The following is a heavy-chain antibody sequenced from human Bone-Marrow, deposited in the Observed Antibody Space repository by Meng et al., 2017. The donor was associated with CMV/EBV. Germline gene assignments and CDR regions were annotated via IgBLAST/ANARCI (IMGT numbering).Heavy chain of an antibody. V-gene: IGHV1-69*05. D-gene: IGHD1/OR15-1a*01. CDR2: IIPIFGTA. Sequence: SVKVSCKASGGTFSSYAISWVRQAPGQGLEWMGGIIPIFGTANYAQKFQGRVTITTDESTSTAYMELSSLRSEDTAVYYCARGITGTFYYYYGMDVWGQGTTVTVSS. CDR1: GGTFSSYA. J-gene: IGHJ6*02. CDR3: ARGITGTFYYYYGMDV.